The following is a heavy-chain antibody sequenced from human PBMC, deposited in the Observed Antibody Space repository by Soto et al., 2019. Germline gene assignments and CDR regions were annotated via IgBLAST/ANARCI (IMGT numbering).Heavy chain of an antibody. CDR3: AKGGYYDMLTGIGPFDY. Sequence: QVQLVESGGGVVQPGRSLRLSCAASGFTFSSYAMHWVRQAPGKGLEWVAFMSYDGSKTYYADSVKGRFTISRDNSKNTVYLQMKSLRAEDTAVYYCAKGGYYDMLTGIGPFDYWGQGTLVTVAS. V-gene: IGHV3-30*18. CDR1: GFTFSSYA. J-gene: IGHJ4*02. D-gene: IGHD3-9*01. CDR2: MSYDGSKT.